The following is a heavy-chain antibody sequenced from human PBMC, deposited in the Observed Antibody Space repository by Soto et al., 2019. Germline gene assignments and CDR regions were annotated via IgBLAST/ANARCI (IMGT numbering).Heavy chain of an antibody. J-gene: IGHJ4*02. V-gene: IGHV1-69*13. Sequence: ASVKVSCKASGGTFSSYAISWVRQAPGQGLEWMGGIIPIFGTANYAQKFQGRVTITADESTSTAYMELSSLRSEDTAVYYCAREALYSSGWFDYWGQGTLVTVSS. CDR2: IIPIFGTA. CDR3: AREALYSSGWFDY. CDR1: GGTFSSYA. D-gene: IGHD6-19*01.